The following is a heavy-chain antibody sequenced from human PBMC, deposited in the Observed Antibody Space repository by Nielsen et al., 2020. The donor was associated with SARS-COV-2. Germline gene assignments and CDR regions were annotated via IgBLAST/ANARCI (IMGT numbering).Heavy chain of an antibody. J-gene: IGHJ4*02. CDR2: IYYSGST. CDR1: GYSISSSNW. Sequence: SETLSLTCAVSGYSISSSNWWGWIRQPPGKGLEWIGYIYYSGSTYYNPSLKSRVTISVDTSKNQFSLKLSSVTAADTAVYYCARLFYYDSSGYDPFDYWGQGTLVTVSS. V-gene: IGHV4-28*01. D-gene: IGHD3-22*01. CDR3: ARLFYYDSSGYDPFDY.